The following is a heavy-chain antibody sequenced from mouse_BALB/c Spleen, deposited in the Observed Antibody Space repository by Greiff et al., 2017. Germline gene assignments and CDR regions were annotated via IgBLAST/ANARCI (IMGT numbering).Heavy chain of an antibody. CDR1: GYTFTSYW. Sequence: QVQLQQSGAELAKPGASVKMSCKASGYTFTSYWMHWVKQRPGQGLEWIGYINPSTGYTEYNQKFKDKATLTADKSSSTAYMQLSSLTSEDSAVYYCARGFDRDYAMDYWGQGTSVTVSS. CDR3: ARGFDRDYAMDY. J-gene: IGHJ4*01. D-gene: IGHD3-2*01. CDR2: INPSTGYT. V-gene: IGHV1-7*01.